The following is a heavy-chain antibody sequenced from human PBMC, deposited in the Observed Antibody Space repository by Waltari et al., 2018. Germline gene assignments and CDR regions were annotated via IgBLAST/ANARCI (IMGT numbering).Heavy chain of an antibody. J-gene: IGHJ2*01. D-gene: IGHD4-17*01. CDR1: GGSISSYY. CDR2: IYYSGST. Sequence: QVQLQESGPGLVKPSETLSLTCTVSGGSISSYYWSWIRQPPGKGLEWIGYIYYSGSTNYSPSLKSRVTISVDTSKNQFSLKLSSVTAADTAVYYCARTTVTTSRWYFDLWGRGTLVTVSS. V-gene: IGHV4-59*01. CDR3: ARTTVTTSRWYFDL.